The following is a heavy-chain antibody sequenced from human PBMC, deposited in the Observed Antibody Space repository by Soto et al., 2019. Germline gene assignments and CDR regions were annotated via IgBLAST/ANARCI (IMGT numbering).Heavy chain of an antibody. V-gene: IGHV2-5*02. Sequence: QITLKESGPTLVNPPQTLTLTCTFSGFSLSTTGVGVGWSRQPPGEALEWLALIYWDDDKRYSPSLKARLTITKETSKTQVVLTMTNIDPVDTATCNCAHSEFSGYNCHWFDPWGQGTLVTVSS. J-gene: IGHJ5*02. CDR1: GFSLSTTGVG. CDR2: IYWDDDK. CDR3: AHSEFSGYNCHWFDP. D-gene: IGHD5-12*01.